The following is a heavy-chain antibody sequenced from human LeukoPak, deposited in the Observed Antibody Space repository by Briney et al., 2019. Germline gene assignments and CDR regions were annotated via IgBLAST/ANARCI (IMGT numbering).Heavy chain of an antibody. CDR1: GYTFTSYD. D-gene: IGHD4-17*01. CDR2: MNPNSGNT. J-gene: IGHJ4*02. CDR3: ARGLDYGDYFGY. Sequence: ASVKVSCKASGYTFTSYDINWVRQATGQGLEWMGWMNPNSGNTGYAQKFQGRVTMPRNTSISTAYMELSSLRSEDTAVYYCARGLDYGDYFGYWGQGTLVTVSS. V-gene: IGHV1-8*01.